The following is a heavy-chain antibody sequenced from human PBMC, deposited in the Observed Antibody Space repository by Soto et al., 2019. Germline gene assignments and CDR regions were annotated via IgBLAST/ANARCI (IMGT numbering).Heavy chain of an antibody. D-gene: IGHD6-6*01. J-gene: IGHJ6*02. CDR3: ARDKYSSPYYYGMDV. CDR1: GFTFSSYG. Sequence: PGGSLRLSCAASGFTFSSYGMHWVRQAPGKGLEWVAVIWYDGSNKYYADSVKGRFTISRDNSKNTLYLQMNSLRAEDTAVYYCARDKYSSPYYYGMDVWGQGTTVTVS. V-gene: IGHV3-33*01. CDR2: IWYDGSNK.